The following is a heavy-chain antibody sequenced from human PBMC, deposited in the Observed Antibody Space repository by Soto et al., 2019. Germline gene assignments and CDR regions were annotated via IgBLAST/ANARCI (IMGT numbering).Heavy chain of an antibody. V-gene: IGHV3-21*01. CDR3: VISSLWFGELNYYYYGMDV. CDR2: ISISSSYI. CDR1: GFTFSSYS. D-gene: IGHD3-10*01. J-gene: IGHJ6*02. Sequence: PGGSLRLSCAASGFTFSSYSMNWVRQAPGKGLEWVSSISISSSYIYYADSVKGRFTISRDNAKNSLYLQMNSLRSEDTAVYFCVISSLWFGELNYYYYGMDVWGQGTTVTVSS.